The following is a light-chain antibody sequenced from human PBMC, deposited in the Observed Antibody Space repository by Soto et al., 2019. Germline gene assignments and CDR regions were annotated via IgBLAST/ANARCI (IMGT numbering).Light chain of an antibody. V-gene: IGLV1-40*01. Sequence: QSVLTQPPSVSGAPGQRVTISCTGSSSNIGAGYDVHGYQQLPGTAPKLLIYGNSNRPSGVPDRFSGSKSGSSASLAITGLQAEDEADYYRQSYDSSLSAVFGGGTKLTVL. J-gene: IGLJ2*01. CDR1: SSNIGAGYD. CDR2: GNS. CDR3: QSYDSSLSAV.